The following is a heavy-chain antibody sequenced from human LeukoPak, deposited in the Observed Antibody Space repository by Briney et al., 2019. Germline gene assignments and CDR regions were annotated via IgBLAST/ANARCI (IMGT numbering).Heavy chain of an antibody. CDR1: GGSISSYS. D-gene: IGHD3-16*01. CDR2: VYHSGST. J-gene: IGHJ3*02. Sequence: SETLSLTCTVSGGSISSYSWSWIRQPPGKGLEWLGYVYHSGSTNYNPSLKSRVTISVDTSKKQFSLKVTPVTAADTAVYYCARLGAVSDAFDIWGQGTMVTVSS. V-gene: IGHV4-59*08. CDR3: ARLGAVSDAFDI.